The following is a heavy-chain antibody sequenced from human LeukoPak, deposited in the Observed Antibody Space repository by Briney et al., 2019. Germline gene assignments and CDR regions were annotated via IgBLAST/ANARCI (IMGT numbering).Heavy chain of an antibody. CDR1: GFTVSSDY. J-gene: IGHJ4*02. CDR2: ITYSGDNT. D-gene: IGHD2-2*01. V-gene: IGHV3-53*01. CDR3: AKDKLPTAMFSYVY. Sequence: PGGSLRLSCAASGFTVSSDYMSWVRQAPGKGLEWVSGITYSGDNTYYAGSVKGRFTISRDNSRNTLFLQMDSLRAEDTAVYYCAKDKLPTAMFSYVYWGQGTLVTVSS.